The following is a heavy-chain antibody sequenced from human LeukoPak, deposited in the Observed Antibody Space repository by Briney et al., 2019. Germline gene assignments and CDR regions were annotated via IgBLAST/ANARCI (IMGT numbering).Heavy chain of an antibody. D-gene: IGHD5-12*01. CDR3: ARDGRSGYEDL. CDR2: SNDSGGT. CDR1: GGTFSGYY. V-gene: IGHV4-34*01. Sequence: SETLSLTCAVYGGTFSGYYWSWIRQPPGKRLEWVGESNDSGGTNYNPSLKSRVTISIDTSKNQFSLRLTSVTAADTAIYYCARDGRSGYEDLWGPGTLVTVSS. J-gene: IGHJ5*02.